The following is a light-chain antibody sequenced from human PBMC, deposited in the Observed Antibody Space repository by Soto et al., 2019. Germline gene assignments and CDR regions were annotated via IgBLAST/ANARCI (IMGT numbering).Light chain of an antibody. CDR1: QSIGLA. CDR2: DAS. J-gene: IGKJ1*01. V-gene: IGKV3-11*01. CDR3: QQYGSSGT. Sequence: EIVLTQSPATLSLSPGERATLSCRASQSIGLAIAWYQHKPGQAPRLLIFDASQRATGIPARFRGSGSGTDFTLTISRLEPEDFAVYYCQQYGSSGTFGQGTKVDIK.